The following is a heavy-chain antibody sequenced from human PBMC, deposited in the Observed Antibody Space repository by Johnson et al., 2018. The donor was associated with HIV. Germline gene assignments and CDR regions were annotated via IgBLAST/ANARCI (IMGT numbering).Heavy chain of an antibody. CDR3: AKSGLFVLVVYAPDVFDI. CDR1: GFTFSSYA. D-gene: IGHD2-8*02. J-gene: IGHJ3*02. Sequence: QVQLMESGGGVVQPGRSLRLSCAASGFTFSSYAMHWVRQAPGKGLEWVAVISYDGSDKNYVESLKGRFTISRDNSKNTLYLQMNSLRAEDTAVYYCAKSGLFVLVVYAPDVFDIWGQGTMVTVSS. CDR2: ISYDGSDK. V-gene: IGHV3-30*18.